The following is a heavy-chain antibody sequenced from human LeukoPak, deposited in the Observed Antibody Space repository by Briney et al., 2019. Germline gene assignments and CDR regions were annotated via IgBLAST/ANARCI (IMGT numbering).Heavy chain of an antibody. CDR3: AGASGGNRPFDY. J-gene: IGHJ4*02. Sequence: GGSLRLSCAASGFTFSSYAMSWVRQAPGKGLEWVSSIGSANSYIYYADSLKDRFTISRDNAKNSLYLQMNSLRAEDTAVYYCAGASGGNRPFDYWGQGTLVTVSS. D-gene: IGHD1-14*01. V-gene: IGHV3-21*01. CDR1: GFTFSSYA. CDR2: IGSANSYI.